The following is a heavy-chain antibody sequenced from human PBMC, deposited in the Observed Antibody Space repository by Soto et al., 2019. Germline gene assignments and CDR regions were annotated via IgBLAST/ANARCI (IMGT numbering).Heavy chain of an antibody. D-gene: IGHD6-6*01. J-gene: IGHJ4*02. CDR3: ARDLYSSSARYVDY. CDR2: ISSSSSYI. CDR1: GFTFSSYS. Sequence: EVQLVESGGGLVKPGGSLRLSCAASGFTFSSYSMNWVRQAPGKGLEWVSSISSSSSYIYYADSVKGRFTSSRDNAKNSLYLQMNCLRAEDTAVYYCARDLYSSSARYVDYWGQGTLVTVSS. V-gene: IGHV3-21*01.